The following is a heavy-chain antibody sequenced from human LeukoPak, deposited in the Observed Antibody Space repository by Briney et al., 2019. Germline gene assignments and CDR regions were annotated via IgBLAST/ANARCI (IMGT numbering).Heavy chain of an antibody. V-gene: IGHV1-18*01. D-gene: IGHD3-22*01. CDR2: ISAYNGNT. CDR3: ASNVRYYYDSSGYYPFDY. Sequence: GASVKVSCKASGYTFTSYSISWVRQAPGQGLEWMGWISAYNGNTNYAQKLQGRVTMTTDTSTSTAYTELRSLRSDDTAVYYCASNVRYYYDSSGYYPFDYWGQGTLVTVSS. CDR1: GYTFTSYS. J-gene: IGHJ4*02.